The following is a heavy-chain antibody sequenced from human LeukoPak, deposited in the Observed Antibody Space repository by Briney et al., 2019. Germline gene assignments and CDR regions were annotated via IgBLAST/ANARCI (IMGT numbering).Heavy chain of an antibody. CDR3: AREPAVAGGPYNWFDP. CDR1: GYTFTGCY. Sequence: ASVKVSCKASGYTFTGCYMHWVRQAPGQGLEWMGWINPNSGGTNYAQKFQGWVTMTRDTSISTAYMELSRLRSDDAAVYYCAREPAVAGGPYNWFDPWGQGTLVTVSS. D-gene: IGHD6-19*01. J-gene: IGHJ5*02. CDR2: INPNSGGT. V-gene: IGHV1-2*04.